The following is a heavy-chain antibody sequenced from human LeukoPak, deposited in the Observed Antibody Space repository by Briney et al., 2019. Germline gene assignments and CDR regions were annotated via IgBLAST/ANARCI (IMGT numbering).Heavy chain of an antibody. CDR1: GYTFTSYD. CDR2: MNPNSGNT. CDR3: ARVRYYYDSSGYYPVYYYGMDV. J-gene: IGHJ6*02. V-gene: IGHV1-8*01. Sequence: PGASVKVSCKASGYTFTSYDINWVRQATGQGLEWMGWMNPNSGNTGYAQKFQGRVTMTRNTSISTAYMELSSLRSEDTAVYYCARVRYYYDSSGYYPVYYYGMDVWGQGTTVTVSS. D-gene: IGHD3-22*01.